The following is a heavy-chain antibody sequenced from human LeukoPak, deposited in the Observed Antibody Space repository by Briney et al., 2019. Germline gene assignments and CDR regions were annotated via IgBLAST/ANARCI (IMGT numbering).Heavy chain of an antibody. CDR2: ISSSSSYI. J-gene: IGHJ4*02. CDR1: EFTFSSYT. D-gene: IGHD3-22*01. CDR3: ARDTLRGFGDSSGYLPDYFDY. Sequence: GGSLRLSCAASEFTFSSYTMNWVRQAPGKGLEWVSSISSSSSYIYYADSVKGRFTISRDNAKNSLYLQMNSLRAEDTAVYYCARDTLRGFGDSSGYLPDYFDYWGQGTLVTVSS. V-gene: IGHV3-21*01.